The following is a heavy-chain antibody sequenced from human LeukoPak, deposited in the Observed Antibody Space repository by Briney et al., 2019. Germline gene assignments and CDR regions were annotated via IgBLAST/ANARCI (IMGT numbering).Heavy chain of an antibody. D-gene: IGHD3-9*01. Sequence: PSETLSLTCTVSVGSISSYYWSWIRQPPGKGLEWIGYISYSGSTNYNPSLKSRVTTSIDTSKNRFSLKLRSVTAADTDIYYCARQGYDILTGDIDAFDIWGQGTMVTVSS. J-gene: IGHJ3*02. CDR3: ARQGYDILTGDIDAFDI. CDR1: VGSISSYY. CDR2: ISYSGST. V-gene: IGHV4-59*08.